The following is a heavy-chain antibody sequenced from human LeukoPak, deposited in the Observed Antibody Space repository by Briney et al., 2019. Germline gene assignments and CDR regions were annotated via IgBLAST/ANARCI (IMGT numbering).Heavy chain of an antibody. J-gene: IGHJ4*02. CDR2: IYYSGST. CDR1: GYSISSGYY. CDR3: ARLPTVTYYFDY. Sequence: SETLSLTCTVSGYSISSGYYWGWIRQPPGKGLEWIGSIYYSGSTYYNPSLKSRVTISVDTSKNQFSLKLSSVTAADTAVYYCARLPTVTYYFDYWGQGTLVTVSS. V-gene: IGHV4-38-2*02. D-gene: IGHD4-17*01.